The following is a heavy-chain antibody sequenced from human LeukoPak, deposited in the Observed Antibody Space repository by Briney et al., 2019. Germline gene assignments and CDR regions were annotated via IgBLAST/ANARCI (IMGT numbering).Heavy chain of an antibody. CDR2: LYYRRGA. Sequence: SETLSLTCTVSGGSISGYYWSWSRQPPGKGVEWIGNLYYRRGAWYKSSLKSRVTTSVDTSKNEFSLKLTSVTAADTAVYFCARWTDCGGDCHILDHWGQGILVTVSS. CDR1: GGSISGYY. J-gene: IGHJ4*02. CDR3: ARWTDCGGDCHILDH. V-gene: IGHV4-59*01. D-gene: IGHD2-21*02.